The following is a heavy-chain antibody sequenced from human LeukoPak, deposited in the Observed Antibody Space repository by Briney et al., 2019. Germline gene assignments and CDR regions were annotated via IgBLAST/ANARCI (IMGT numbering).Heavy chain of an antibody. Sequence: SETLSLTCTVSGGSISSYYWSWIRQPPGKGLEWIAYISDIGSINYNPSLKSRVTMSVDTSKNQFSLKLSSVTAADTAVYYCARVDTATSYYYYGLDVWGQGTTVTVSS. D-gene: IGHD5-18*01. CDR3: ARVDTATSYYYYGLDV. CDR2: ISDIGSI. J-gene: IGHJ6*02. V-gene: IGHV4-59*12. CDR1: GGSISSYY.